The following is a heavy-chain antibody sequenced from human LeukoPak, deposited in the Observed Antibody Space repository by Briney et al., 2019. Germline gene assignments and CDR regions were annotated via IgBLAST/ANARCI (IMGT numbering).Heavy chain of an antibody. Sequence: GGSLRLSCAASGFTFSSYGMHWVRQAPGKGLEWVAVIWYDGSNKYYADSVKGRFTISRDNSKNTLYLQMNSLRAEGTAVYYCARAVRDDILTGSIDYWGQGTLVTVSS. CDR3: ARAVRDDILTGSIDY. CDR1: GFTFSSYG. CDR2: IWYDGSNK. V-gene: IGHV3-33*01. J-gene: IGHJ4*02. D-gene: IGHD3-9*01.